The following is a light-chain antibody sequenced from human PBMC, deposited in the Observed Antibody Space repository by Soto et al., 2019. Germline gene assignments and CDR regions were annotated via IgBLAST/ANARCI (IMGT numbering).Light chain of an antibody. CDR2: DAS. CDR1: QSVSSY. Sequence: EIVLTQSPATLSLSPGERATLSCRASQSVSSYLAWYQQKPGQAPRLLIHDASNRATGIPARFSGSGSGTDFTLTISSLEPEDFAVYYCQQRSNWPSGTFGQGTRLEIK. V-gene: IGKV3-11*01. CDR3: QQRSNWPSGT. J-gene: IGKJ5*01.